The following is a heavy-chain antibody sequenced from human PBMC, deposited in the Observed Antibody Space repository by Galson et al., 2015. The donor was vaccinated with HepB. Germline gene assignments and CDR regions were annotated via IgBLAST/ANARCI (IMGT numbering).Heavy chain of an antibody. CDR2: ISAYNGNT. CDR1: GYTFTSYG. J-gene: IGHJ6*02. D-gene: IGHD2-2*01. CDR3: ASRVVVPAAMAQGYYGMDV. V-gene: IGHV1-18*04. Sequence: SVKVSCKASGYTFTSYGISWVRQAPGQGLEWMGWISAYNGNTNYAQKLQGRVTKTTDTSTSTAYMELRSLRSDDTAVYYCASRVVVPAAMAQGYYGMDVWGQGTTVTVSS.